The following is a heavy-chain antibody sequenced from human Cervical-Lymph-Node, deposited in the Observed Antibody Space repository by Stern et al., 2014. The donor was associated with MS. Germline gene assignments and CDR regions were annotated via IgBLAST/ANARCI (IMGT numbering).Heavy chain of an antibody. D-gene: IGHD2-8*01. CDR1: GYTFTTYG. CDR3: ARDKMHAFDY. J-gene: IGHJ4*02. V-gene: IGHV1-18*01. Sequence: QMQLVQSGTAVKKPGASVLVSCKASGYTFTTYGITWVRQAPGPGLERMGWISADSGNTKYAQPFQDRDTMTRETTTGTAYMEVRSLRSEDTAVYYCARDKMHAFDYWGQGTQVTVPS. CDR2: ISADSGNT.